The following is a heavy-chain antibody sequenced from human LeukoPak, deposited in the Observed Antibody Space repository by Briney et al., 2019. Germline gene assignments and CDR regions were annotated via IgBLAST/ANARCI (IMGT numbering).Heavy chain of an antibody. CDR3: AKDRITGTPYYFDY. V-gene: IGHV3-7*05. D-gene: IGHD1-20*01. CDR1: GFTFSEYW. CDR2: IKEDGSEK. J-gene: IGHJ4*02. Sequence: GGSLRLSCAASGFTFSEYWMTWVRQAPGKGLEWVASIKEDGSEKYYVDSVKGRFTISRDNSKNTLYLQMDSLRAEDTAVYYCAKDRITGTPYYFDYWGQGTLVTVSS.